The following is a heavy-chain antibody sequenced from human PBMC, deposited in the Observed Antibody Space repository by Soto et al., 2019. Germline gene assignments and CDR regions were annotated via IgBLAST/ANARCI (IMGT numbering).Heavy chain of an antibody. CDR1: GYTFASYA. V-gene: IGHV1-18*01. CDR2: ISAYNGNT. CDR3: AIDSPPPSE. Sequence: QVQLVQSGAEVKKPGASVKVSCKASGYTFASYAISWVRQAPGQGLEWMGWISAYNGNTNYAHKLQGRVTMTTDTSPRTAYMELRSMSSDATAVYYCAIDSPPPSEWGQGTLVTVSS. D-gene: IGHD3-3*01. J-gene: IGHJ4*02.